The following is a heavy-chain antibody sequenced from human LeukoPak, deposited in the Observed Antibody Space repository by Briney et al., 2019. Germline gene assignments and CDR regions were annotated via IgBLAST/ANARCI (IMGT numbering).Heavy chain of an antibody. Sequence: PGGSLRLSCVASGFTFSSYAMHWVRQTPGKGLEYVSGINSNGGSTHYANSVKGRFTISRDNSKHTLYLQMGSLRAEDTAVYFCAKSTRAVMAMMDVWGKGTTVTVSS. D-gene: IGHD3-16*01. CDR2: INSNGGST. J-gene: IGHJ6*04. V-gene: IGHV3-64*01. CDR3: AKSTRAVMAMMDV. CDR1: GFTFSSYA.